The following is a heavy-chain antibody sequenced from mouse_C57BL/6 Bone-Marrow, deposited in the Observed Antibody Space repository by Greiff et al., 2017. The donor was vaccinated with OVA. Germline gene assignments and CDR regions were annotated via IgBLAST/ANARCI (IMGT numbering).Heavy chain of an antibody. Sequence: QVQLQQPVAELVMPGASVKLSCKASGYTFTSYWMHWVKQRPGQGLEWIGEIDPSDSYTNYNQKFKGKSTLTVDKSSSTAYMQLSSLTSEDSAVYYCASDYGSPLDYWGQGTTLTVSS. CDR2: IDPSDSYT. V-gene: IGHV1-69*01. CDR1: GYTFTSYW. J-gene: IGHJ2*01. CDR3: ASDYGSPLDY. D-gene: IGHD1-1*01.